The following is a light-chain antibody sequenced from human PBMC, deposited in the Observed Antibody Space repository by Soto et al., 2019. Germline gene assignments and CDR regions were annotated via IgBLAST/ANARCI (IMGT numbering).Light chain of an antibody. CDR3: AAWDDSLNGVV. CDR1: RSNIGSNT. J-gene: IGLJ3*02. CDR2: ANT. Sequence: QSVLTQPPSASGNPGQRVTISCSGGRSNIGSNTVNWYQQLPGTAPKLLIYANTQRPSGVPDRFSGSKSGTSASLAISGLQSEDEADYYCAAWDDSLNGVVFGGGTKLTVL. V-gene: IGLV1-44*01.